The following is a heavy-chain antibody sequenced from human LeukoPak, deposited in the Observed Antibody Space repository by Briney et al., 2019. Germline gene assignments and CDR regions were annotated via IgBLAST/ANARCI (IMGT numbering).Heavy chain of an antibody. CDR1: GGSVSSSYY. D-gene: IGHD1-1*01. J-gene: IGHJ4*02. Sequence: SETLSLTCTVSGGSVSSSYYWGWIRQPPGKGLEWIGSICSGGNTCYNPSLQSRVTISADSSKNHFFLQLTSATAADTAVYFCARDGPWKSGVWGRGTLVTVSS. V-gene: IGHV4-39*02. CDR3: ARDGPWKSGV. CDR2: ICSGGNT.